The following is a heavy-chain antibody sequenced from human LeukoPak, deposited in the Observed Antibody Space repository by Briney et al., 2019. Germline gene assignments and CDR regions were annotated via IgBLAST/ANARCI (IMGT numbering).Heavy chain of an antibody. CDR3: ARDKSPTYSYGPQYYFDY. J-gene: IGHJ4*02. V-gene: IGHV1-46*01. CDR1: GYTFTSYY. CDR2: INPSGGST. D-gene: IGHD5-18*01. Sequence: ASVKVSCKASGYTFTSYYMHWVRQAPGQGLEWMGIINPSGGSTSYAQKFQGRVTMTRDTPTSTVYMELSSLRSEDTAVYYCARDKSPTYSYGPQYYFDYWGQGTLVTVSS.